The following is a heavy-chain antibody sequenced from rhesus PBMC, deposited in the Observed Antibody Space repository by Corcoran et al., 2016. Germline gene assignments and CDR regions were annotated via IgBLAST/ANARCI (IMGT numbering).Heavy chain of an antibody. CDR2: IKSIADGGTA. V-gene: IGHV3-30*01. Sequence: EVQLVESGGGLVQPGGSLRLSCAASGFTFSNVWMNWVRQAPGKGLEWVARIKSIADGGTAVYAASVKVRFTISRDDSKNTLYLQMNSLKTEDTAVYYCTTQRSWNSDYWGQGVLVTVSS. J-gene: IGHJ4*01. D-gene: IGHD6-25*01. CDR1: GFTFSNVW. CDR3: TTQRSWNSDY.